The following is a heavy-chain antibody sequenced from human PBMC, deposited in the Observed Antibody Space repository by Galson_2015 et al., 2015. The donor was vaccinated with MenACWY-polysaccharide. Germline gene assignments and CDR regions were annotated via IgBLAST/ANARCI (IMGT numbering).Heavy chain of an antibody. Sequence: SLRLSCAASGFTFSIYAMHWVRQAPGKGLEWVAAMSYDGSNKYYADSVKGRFTISRDNSKNTLYLQMNTLRAEDTAVYYCARGGYCSGGSCYSRAFDPWGQGTLVTVSS. CDR3: ARGGYCSGGSCYSRAFDP. V-gene: IGHV3-30-3*01. J-gene: IGHJ5*02. CDR2: MSYDGSNK. CDR1: GFTFSIYA. D-gene: IGHD2-15*01.